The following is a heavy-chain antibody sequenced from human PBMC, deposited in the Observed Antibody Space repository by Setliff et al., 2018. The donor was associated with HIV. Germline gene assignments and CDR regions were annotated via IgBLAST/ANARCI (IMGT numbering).Heavy chain of an antibody. J-gene: IGHJ2*01. CDR3: ARGNWGSGWYFDL. CDR2: IYYSGST. CDR1: GDSFNFNYYY. D-gene: IGHD7-27*01. Sequence: SETLSLTCTVSGDSFNFNYYYWVWIRQPPGKGLEWIGSIYYSGSTYYNPSLKSRVTISVDTSKNQFSLKLRSVTAADTAVYYCARGNWGSGWYFDLWGRGTLVTVSS. V-gene: IGHV4-39*07.